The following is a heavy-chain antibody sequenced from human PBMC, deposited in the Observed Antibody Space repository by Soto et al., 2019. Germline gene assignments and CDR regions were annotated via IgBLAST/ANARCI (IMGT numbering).Heavy chain of an antibody. CDR2: IYYSGST. J-gene: IGHJ4*02. V-gene: IGHV4-59*01. CDR3: ARGLGQLPDY. CDR1: GGSISSYY. D-gene: IGHD5-18*01. Sequence: PSETLSLTCTGSGGSISSYYWSWIRQPPGKGLEWIGYIYYSGSTNYNPSLKSRVTISVDTSKNQFSLKLSSVTAADTAVYYCARGLGQLPDYWGQGTLVTVSS.